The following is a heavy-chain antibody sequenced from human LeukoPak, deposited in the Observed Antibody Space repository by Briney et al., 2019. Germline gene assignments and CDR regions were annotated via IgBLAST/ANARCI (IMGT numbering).Heavy chain of an antibody. J-gene: IGHJ4*02. CDR2: IYYSGST. D-gene: IGHD1-26*01. CDR1: GGSISSSSYY. V-gene: IGHV4-39*01. CDR3: ASRISGSYAGFHYYFDY. Sequence: PSETLSLTCTVSGGSISSSSYYWGWIRQPPGKGLEWIGSIYYSGSTYYNPSPKSRVIISVDTSKNQFSLKLSSVTAADTAVYYCASRISGSYAGFHYYFDYWGQGTLVTVSS.